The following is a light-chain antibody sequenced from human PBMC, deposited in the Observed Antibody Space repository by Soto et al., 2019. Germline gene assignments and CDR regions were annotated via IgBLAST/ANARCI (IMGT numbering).Light chain of an antibody. CDR2: NND. CDR1: SSDIGTNA. J-gene: IGLJ2*01. V-gene: IGLV1-44*01. CDR3: APCDDSLDVPV. Sequence: QSVLTQPPSASGTPGQRVTISCSGSSSDIGTNAVNWYQQLPGTAPKLVIFNNDQRPSGVPDRFSGTKSGTSASLAICGLQSEDEADYYCAPCDDSLDVPVFGGGTKLTVL.